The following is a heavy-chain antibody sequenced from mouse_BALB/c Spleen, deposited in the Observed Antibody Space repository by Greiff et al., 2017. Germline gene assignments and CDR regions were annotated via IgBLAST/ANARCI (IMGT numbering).Heavy chain of an antibody. CDR1: GFTFSSYT. CDR2: ISSGGSYT. D-gene: IGHD1-1*01. J-gene: IGHJ1*01. Sequence: DVKLVESGGGLVKPGGSLKLSCAASGFTFSSYTMSWVRQTPEKRLEWVATISSGGSYTYYPDSVKGRFTISRDNAKNTLYLQMSSLKSEDTAMYYCTRAVLRYFDVWGAGTTVTVSS. CDR3: TRAVLRYFDV. V-gene: IGHV5-6-4*01.